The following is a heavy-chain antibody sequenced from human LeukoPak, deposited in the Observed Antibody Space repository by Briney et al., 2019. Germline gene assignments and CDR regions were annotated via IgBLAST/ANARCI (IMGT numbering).Heavy chain of an antibody. CDR3: ARGPVRTGVGTRYYYDMDV. J-gene: IGHJ6*02. V-gene: IGHV3-30-3*01. Sequence: GGSLRLSCAASGFTFSSYAMHWVRQAPGKGLEWVAVISYDGSNKYYADSVKGRFTISRDNSKNTLYLQMNSLRAEDTAVYYCARGPVRTGVGTRYYYDMDVWGQGTTATVSS. CDR1: GFTFSSYA. D-gene: IGHD2-8*01. CDR2: ISYDGSNK.